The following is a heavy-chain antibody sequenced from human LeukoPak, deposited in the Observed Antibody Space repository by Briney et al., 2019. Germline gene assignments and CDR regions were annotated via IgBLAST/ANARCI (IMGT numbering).Heavy chain of an antibody. D-gene: IGHD4-11*01. CDR2: IYYSGST. CDR1: GGSISSYY. CDR3: ARKDYSNTFDY. J-gene: IGHJ4*02. Sequence: SETLSLTCTVSGGSISSYYWSWIRQPPGKGLEWIGYIYYSGSTNYNPSLKSRVAISVDTSKNQFSLRLSSVTAADTAVYYCARKDYSNTFDYWGQGTLVTVSS. V-gene: IGHV4-59*01.